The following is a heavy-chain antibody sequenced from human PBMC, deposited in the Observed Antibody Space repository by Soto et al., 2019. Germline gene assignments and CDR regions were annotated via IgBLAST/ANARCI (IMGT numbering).Heavy chain of an antibody. CDR3: ARDLGYSNYDYYYGMDV. CDR2: IIPIFGTT. V-gene: IGHV1-69*06. CDR1: GGTFSTSS. D-gene: IGHD4-4*01. J-gene: IGHJ6*02. Sequence: GASVKVSCKVSGGTFSTSSISWVRQAPGQGLEWMGGIIPIFGTTNYAQEFQGRVTITADKSTSTAYMELSSLRSEDTAVYYCARDLGYSNYDYYYGMDVWGQGTTVTVS.